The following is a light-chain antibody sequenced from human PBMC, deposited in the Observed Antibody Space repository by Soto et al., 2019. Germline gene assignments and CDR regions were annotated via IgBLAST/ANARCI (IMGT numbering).Light chain of an antibody. CDR2: DVT. CDR3: SSYTGISTLI. CDR1: SGDVGGFPY. Sequence: QSALTQPASVSGSPGQSITISCTGSSGDVGGFPYVSWYQRHSGKAPKLIIYDVTSRPSGVSLRFSGSRFGNTASLTISGLQAEDEADYFCSSYTGISTLIFGGGTQLTVL. V-gene: IGLV2-14*03. J-gene: IGLJ2*01.